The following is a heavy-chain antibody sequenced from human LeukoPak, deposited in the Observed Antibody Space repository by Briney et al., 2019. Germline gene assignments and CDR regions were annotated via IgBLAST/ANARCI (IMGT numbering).Heavy chain of an antibody. J-gene: IGHJ4*02. Sequence: GGSLRLSCAASGLTFSSYAMSWVRQAPGKGLEWVSAISGSGGSTYYADSVKGRFTISRDNSKNTLYLQMNSLRAEDTAVYYGAKAVSYDFWSGYGDYWGQGTLVTVSS. CDR3: AKAVSYDFWSGYGDY. D-gene: IGHD3-3*01. CDR2: ISGSGGST. CDR1: GLTFSSYA. V-gene: IGHV3-23*01.